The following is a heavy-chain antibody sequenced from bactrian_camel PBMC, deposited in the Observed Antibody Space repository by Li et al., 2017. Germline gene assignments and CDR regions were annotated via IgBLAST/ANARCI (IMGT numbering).Heavy chain of an antibody. CDR3: AAEACKWWHVRILKDYSA. J-gene: IGHJ4*01. Sequence: HVQLVESGGGLVQVGGSLRLSCAFDAYTPANVRMAWFRQAPGKEREGVASLASDGSSIYANSLKGRFSISKDNAKNTVYLQMNSLKPEDTAMYYCAAEACKWWHVRILKDYSAWGQGTQVTVS. CDR2: LASDGSS. CDR1: AYTPANVR. V-gene: IGHV3S53*01. D-gene: IGHD7*01.